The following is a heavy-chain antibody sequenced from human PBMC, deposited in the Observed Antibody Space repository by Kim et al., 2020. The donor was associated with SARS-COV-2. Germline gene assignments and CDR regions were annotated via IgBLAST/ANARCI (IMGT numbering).Heavy chain of an antibody. J-gene: IGHJ4*02. CDR3: ARDEYDVWSGYYEVDY. V-gene: IGHV3-30*07. D-gene: IGHD3-3*01. Sequence: DTTKGRFTISRDNSKNTMYLQRNSLRAEDTAVYYCARDEYDVWSGYYEVDYWGQGTLVTVSS.